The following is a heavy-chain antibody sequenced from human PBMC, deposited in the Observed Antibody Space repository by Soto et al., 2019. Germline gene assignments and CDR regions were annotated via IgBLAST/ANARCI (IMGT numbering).Heavy chain of an antibody. Sequence: QVQLVQSGAEVKKPGSSVKVSCKASGGTFSSYTISWVRQAPGQGLEWMGRIIPILGIANYAQKFQGRVTTTADKSTSTAYMELSSLRAEDTAVYYCASWDRGCDGGEDYWGQGTLVTVSS. J-gene: IGHJ4*02. D-gene: IGHD3-16*01. CDR3: ASWDRGCDGGEDY. V-gene: IGHV1-69*02. CDR2: IIPILGIA. CDR1: GGTFSSYT.